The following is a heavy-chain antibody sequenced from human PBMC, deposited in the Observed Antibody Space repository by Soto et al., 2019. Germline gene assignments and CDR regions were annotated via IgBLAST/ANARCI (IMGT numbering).Heavy chain of an antibody. CDR1: GGIFSTYA. CDR3: ARGGRYCSGGTCTYYYGMDV. J-gene: IGHJ6*02. V-gene: IGHV1-69*01. Sequence: QVQLVQSGAEVKTPGSSVKVSCKASGGIFSTYAISWVRQAPGQGLEWMGGIIPILGTANYAQNFQGRATITADESTSTAYMELSSPRSDDTAVFYCARGGRYCSGGTCTYYYGMDVWGQGTTVTVSS. CDR2: IIPILGTA. D-gene: IGHD2-15*01.